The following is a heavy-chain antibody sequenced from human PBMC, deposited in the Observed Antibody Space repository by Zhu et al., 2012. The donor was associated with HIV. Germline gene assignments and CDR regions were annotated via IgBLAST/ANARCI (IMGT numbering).Heavy chain of an antibody. V-gene: IGHV4-59*11. CDR1: RGSISGHF. CDR3: ARGRFVSGWYPSFDY. CDR2: IYYSGTT. J-gene: IGHJ4*02. Sequence: QVQLQESGPGLLKPSETLSLTCTVSRGSISGHFWTWIRQPPGKGLEWIGYIYYSGTTNYNPSLKSRLTISVETSKNQFSLKLRSVTAADTAVYYCARGRFVSGWYPSFDYWGQGTLATVSS. D-gene: IGHD6-13*01.